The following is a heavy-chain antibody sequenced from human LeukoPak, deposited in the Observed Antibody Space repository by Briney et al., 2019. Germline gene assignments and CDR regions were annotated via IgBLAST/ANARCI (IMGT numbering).Heavy chain of an antibody. Sequence: ASVKVSCKASGYIFSKYDINWVRQAPRQGLEWMGWMNPNSGDTGYAQRFQGRLTMTRNTSTSTAYMELSNLRSEDTAVYYCASKFYDFWSGYLNYFDPWGQGTLVIVSS. V-gene: IGHV1-8*01. J-gene: IGHJ5*02. D-gene: IGHD3-3*01. CDR1: GYIFSKYD. CDR2: MNPNSGDT. CDR3: ASKFYDFWSGYLNYFDP.